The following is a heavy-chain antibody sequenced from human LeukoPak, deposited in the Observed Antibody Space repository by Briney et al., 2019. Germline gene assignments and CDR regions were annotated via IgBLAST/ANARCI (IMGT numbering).Heavy chain of an antibody. Sequence: ASVKVSCKASGYIFRNFGIAWVRQAPGQGPEWMGWINPSNGDSNYVEKFQGRLNMTTTTSTSTAYMELRSLRSDDTAVYFCARDYGSGQLDYWGQGTLVTVSS. CDR1: GYIFRNFG. J-gene: IGHJ4*02. V-gene: IGHV1-18*01. CDR2: INPSNGDS. D-gene: IGHD6-19*01. CDR3: ARDYGSGQLDY.